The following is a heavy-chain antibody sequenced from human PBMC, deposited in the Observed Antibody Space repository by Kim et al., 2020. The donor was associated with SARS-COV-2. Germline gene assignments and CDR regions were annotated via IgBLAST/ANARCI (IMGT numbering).Heavy chain of an antibody. Sequence: SETLSLTCAVSGGSISSSNWWSWVRQPPGKGLEWIGEIYHSGSTNYNPSLKSRVTISVDKSKNQFSLKLSSVTAADTAVYYCARVAYYDFWSGPNGDAFDIWGQGTMVTVSS. CDR1: GGSISSSNW. CDR3: ARVAYYDFWSGPNGDAFDI. J-gene: IGHJ3*02. CDR2: IYHSGST. D-gene: IGHD3-3*01. V-gene: IGHV4-4*02.